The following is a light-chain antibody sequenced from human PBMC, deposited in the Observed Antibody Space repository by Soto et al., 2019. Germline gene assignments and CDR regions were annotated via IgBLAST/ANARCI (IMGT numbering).Light chain of an antibody. CDR2: LGS. J-gene: IGKJ1*01. CDR1: QSLLDSNGYNC. Sequence: DIVMTPSPLSLPVTPGEPASISCRSSQSLLDSNGYNCLEWYLQKPGQSPQLLLYLGSNRASGVPDRFSGSGSGTDFTLKISRVEAEDVGVYYCMQSLHTPLTFGQGTKVEMK. CDR3: MQSLHTPLT. V-gene: IGKV2-28*01.